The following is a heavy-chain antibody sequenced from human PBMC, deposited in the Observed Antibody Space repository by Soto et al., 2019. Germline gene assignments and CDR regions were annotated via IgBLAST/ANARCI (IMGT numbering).Heavy chain of an antibody. D-gene: IGHD4-17*01. V-gene: IGHV4-59*01. J-gene: IGHJ4*02. CDR1: GGSIRDYF. CDR2: IYYSGCT. Sequence: LSLTCTVSGGSIRDYFWTWIRQPPGKGLEWIGYIYYSGCTNYNPSLKSRVSISVDTSKNHFSLQLRSVTAADTAVYYCARVGGDDFGDSGGFDYWGQGTLVTVS. CDR3: ARVGGDDFGDSGGFDY.